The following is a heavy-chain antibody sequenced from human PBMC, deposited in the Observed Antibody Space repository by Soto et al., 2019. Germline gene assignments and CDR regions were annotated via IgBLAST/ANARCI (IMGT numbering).Heavy chain of an antibody. CDR3: ARSRGFDQNWFDS. J-gene: IGHJ5*01. D-gene: IGHD3-9*01. CDR2: FFHSGST. CDR1: GGSFLTSSHY. Sequence: PSETLSLTCTVSGGSFLTSSHYWGWIRQPPGKGLEWIGTFFHSGSTAHNPSLKSRVTVSMDTSKNQFSLELTSVTAADTAVYYCARSRGFDQNWFDSWGQGTQVTVSS. V-gene: IGHV4-39*01.